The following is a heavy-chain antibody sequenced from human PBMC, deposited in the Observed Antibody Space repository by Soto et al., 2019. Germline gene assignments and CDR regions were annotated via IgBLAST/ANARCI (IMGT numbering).Heavy chain of an antibody. CDR3: ARDTTGLLTDY. V-gene: IGHV1-46*03. D-gene: IGHD1-1*01. CDR2: INTSGGST. Sequence: ASVKVSCKASGYIFTSYYMHWVRQAPGQGLEWMGIINTSGGSTSYAQKFQGRVTMIRDTSTSTFYMELRSLRSDDTAMYYCARDTTGLLTDYWGQGTLVTVSS. J-gene: IGHJ4*02. CDR1: GYIFTSYY.